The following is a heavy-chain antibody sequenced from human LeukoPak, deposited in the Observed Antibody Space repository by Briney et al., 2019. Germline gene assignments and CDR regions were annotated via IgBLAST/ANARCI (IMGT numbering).Heavy chain of an antibody. Sequence: APVKVSCKASGDIFSNYGITWVRQAPGQGLEWMGGIIPILGTPNYAQKFQGRVTIIADKSTTTAYMELSSLRSEDTAIYYCARVDPTYGVREVYWGQGTLVTVSS. CDR1: GDIFSNYG. CDR2: IIPILGTP. J-gene: IGHJ4*02. D-gene: IGHD4-17*01. CDR3: ARVDPTYGVREVY. V-gene: IGHV1-69*06.